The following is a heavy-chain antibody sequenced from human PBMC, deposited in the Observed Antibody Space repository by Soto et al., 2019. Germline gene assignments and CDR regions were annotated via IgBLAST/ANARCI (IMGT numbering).Heavy chain of an antibody. J-gene: IGHJ4*02. CDR1: GFTFSSYA. D-gene: IGHD6-19*01. CDR3: AREGLVAGTAFDY. V-gene: IGHV3-30-3*01. CDR2: ISYDGSNK. Sequence: QVQLVESGGGVVQPGRSLRLSCAASGFTFSSYAMHWVRQAPGKGLEWVAVISYDGSNKYYADSVKGRFTISRDNSKNTLYLQMNSLRAEDTAVYYCAREGLVAGTAFDYWGQGTLVTVSS.